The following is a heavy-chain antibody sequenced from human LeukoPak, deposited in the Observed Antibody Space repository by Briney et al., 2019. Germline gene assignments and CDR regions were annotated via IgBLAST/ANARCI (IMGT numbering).Heavy chain of an antibody. CDR2: IRYDGSNK. CDR3: AKSGYRSGWSDYYYYMDV. Sequence: PGGSLRLSCGASGFIFSSYGMQWVRQAPGKGLEWVGFIRYDGSNKYYADSVKGRFTISRDNSKNTLYLQMNSLRAEDTAVYYCAKSGYRSGWSDYYYYMDVWGKGTTVTISS. CDR1: GFIFSSYG. D-gene: IGHD6-19*01. J-gene: IGHJ6*03. V-gene: IGHV3-30*02.